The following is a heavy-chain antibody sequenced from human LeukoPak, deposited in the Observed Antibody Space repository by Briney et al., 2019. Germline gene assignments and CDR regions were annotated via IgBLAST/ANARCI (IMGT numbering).Heavy chain of an antibody. CDR3: ARGLVPGFLDY. CDR1: GFTFSSSW. Sequence: GGSLRLSCAASGFTFSSSWMYWVRQAPGKGLVWVSRINSDESITTYADSVKGRFTISRDSAKNTLYLQMNSLRAEDTAVYYCARGLVPGFLDYWGQGTPVTVSS. D-gene: IGHD4-11*01. J-gene: IGHJ4*02. CDR2: INSDESIT. V-gene: IGHV3-74*01.